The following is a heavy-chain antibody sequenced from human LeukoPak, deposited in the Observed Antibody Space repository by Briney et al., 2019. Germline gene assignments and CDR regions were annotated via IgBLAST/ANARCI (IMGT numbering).Heavy chain of an antibody. CDR1: GFSFSSYS. V-gene: IGHV3-30*04. J-gene: IGHJ3*02. D-gene: IGHD1-7*01. CDR3: AREDGNFHDAFDI. CDR2: ISNDGRNK. Sequence: PGRSLRLSCAASGFSFSSYSMHWVRQAPGKGLEWEALISNDGRNKYYADSVKGRFTISRDNSKNTLYLQMDSLRTEDTAVHYCAREDGNFHDAFDIWGQGTMVTVSS.